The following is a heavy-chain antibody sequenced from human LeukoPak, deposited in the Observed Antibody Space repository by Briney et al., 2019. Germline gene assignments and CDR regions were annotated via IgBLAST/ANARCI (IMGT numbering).Heavy chain of an antibody. CDR2: ISAYNGNT. CDR3: ARITPDCSSTSCYTQNIYYYYYMDV. V-gene: IGHV1-18*01. D-gene: IGHD2-2*01. Sequence: ASVKVSCKASGYTFTSYGISWVRQAPGQGLEWMGWISAYNGNTNYAQKLQGRVTMTTDTSTSTAYMELRSLRSDDTAVYYCARITPDCSSTSCYTQNIYYYYYMDVWGKGTTVTVSS. CDR1: GYTFTSYG. J-gene: IGHJ6*03.